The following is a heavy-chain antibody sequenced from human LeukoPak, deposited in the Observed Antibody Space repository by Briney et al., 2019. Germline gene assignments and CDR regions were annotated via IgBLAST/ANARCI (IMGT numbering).Heavy chain of an antibody. Sequence: GASVKVSCKASGYTFTGYYMHWVRQAPGQGLEWMGRIIPILGIANYAQKFQGRVTITADKSTSTAYMELSSLRSEDTAVYYCARDVYYDFWSGYYNFDYWGQGTLVTVSS. J-gene: IGHJ4*02. D-gene: IGHD3-3*01. CDR3: ARDVYYDFWSGYYNFDY. CDR1: GYTFTGYY. CDR2: IIPILGIA. V-gene: IGHV1-69*04.